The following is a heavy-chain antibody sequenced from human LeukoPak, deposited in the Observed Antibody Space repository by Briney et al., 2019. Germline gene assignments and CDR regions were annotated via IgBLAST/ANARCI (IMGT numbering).Heavy chain of an antibody. CDR1: GGSISSYY. V-gene: IGHV4-4*07. CDR2: IYTSGST. Sequence: SETLSLTCTVSGGSISSYYWSWIRQPAGKGLEWIGRIYTSGSTNYNPSLKSRVTMSVDTSKNQFSLKLSSVTAADTAVYYCARHYYDSSGYYLPPPGNAFDIWGQGTMVTVSS. CDR3: ARHYYDSSGYYLPPPGNAFDI. J-gene: IGHJ3*02. D-gene: IGHD3-22*01.